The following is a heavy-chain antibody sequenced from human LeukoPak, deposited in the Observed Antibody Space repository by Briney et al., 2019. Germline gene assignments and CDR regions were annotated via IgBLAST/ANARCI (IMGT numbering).Heavy chain of an antibody. CDR3: AKGRTAMVLGPFDY. D-gene: IGHD5-18*01. J-gene: IGHJ4*02. V-gene: IGHV3-30*18. CDR1: GFTFSNYG. Sequence: GGSLRLFCAASGFTFSNYGMHWVRQAPGKGLEWVAVISYDGSNKYYADSVKGRFSISRDNSKNTLYLQMNSLTVEDTAVYYCAKGRTAMVLGPFDYWGQGNMVTVSS. CDR2: ISYDGSNK.